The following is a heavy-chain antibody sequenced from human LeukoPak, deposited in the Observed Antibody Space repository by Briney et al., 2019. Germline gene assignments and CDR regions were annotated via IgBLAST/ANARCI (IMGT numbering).Heavy chain of an antibody. CDR1: GYTFTSYY. J-gene: IGHJ5*02. V-gene: IGHV1-46*01. CDR3: ARGGIVVVPAAAIWFDP. Sequence: ASVKVSCKASGYTFTSYYMHWVRHAPGQGLEWMGIINPSGGSTSYAQKFQGRVTITRDMSTSTVYMELSSLRSEDTAVYYWARGGIVVVPAAAIWFDPWCQGTLVTVSS. CDR2: INPSGGST. D-gene: IGHD2-2*01.